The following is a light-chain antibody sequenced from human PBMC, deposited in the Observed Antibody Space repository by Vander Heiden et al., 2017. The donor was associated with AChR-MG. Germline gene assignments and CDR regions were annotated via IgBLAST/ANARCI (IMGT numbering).Light chain of an antibody. J-gene: IGLJ2*01. Sequence: QSALTQPASVSGSPGQSITISCTGTSSDIGAYEYVSWYQQHPDKAPKLLIYEVSNRPLGISDRFSGSKSGSTASLTISGLQTEDESDYYCTAYTTSSTILFGGGTKVTV. V-gene: IGLV2-14*01. CDR3: TAYTTSSTIL. CDR2: EVS. CDR1: SSDIGAYEY.